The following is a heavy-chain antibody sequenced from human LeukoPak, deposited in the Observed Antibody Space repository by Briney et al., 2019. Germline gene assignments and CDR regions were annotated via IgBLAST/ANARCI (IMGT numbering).Heavy chain of an antibody. J-gene: IGHJ4*02. CDR3: AKDRALDY. CDR2: ISYDGSNK. Sequence: PGGSLRLSCAASGFTFSSYGMHWVRQVPGKGLEWVAVISYDGSNKYYADSVKGRFTISRDNSKNTLYLQMNSLRAEDTAVYYCAKDRALDYWGQGTLVTVSS. CDR1: GFTFSSYG. V-gene: IGHV3-30*18.